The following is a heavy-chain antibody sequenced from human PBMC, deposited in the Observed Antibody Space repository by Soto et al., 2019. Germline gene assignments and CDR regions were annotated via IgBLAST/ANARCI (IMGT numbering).Heavy chain of an antibody. CDR1: GFTFDDYA. CDR3: AKDMDCSSTSCKSYYYYGMDV. Sequence: GGSLRLSCAASGFTFDDYAMHWVRQAPGKGLEWVSGISWNSGSIGYADSVKGRFTISRDNAKNSLYLQMNSLRAEDTALYYCAKDMDCSSTSCKSYYYYGMDVWGQGTTVTVSS. CDR2: ISWNSGSI. V-gene: IGHV3-9*01. J-gene: IGHJ6*02. D-gene: IGHD2-2*01.